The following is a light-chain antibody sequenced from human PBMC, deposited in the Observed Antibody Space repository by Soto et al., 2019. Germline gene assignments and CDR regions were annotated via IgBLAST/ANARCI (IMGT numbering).Light chain of an antibody. CDR2: AAS. CDR1: QSISSY. Sequence: VHMTQSPSSLSASVGNSVTITCRASQSISSYLNWYQQKPGKAPKLLIYAASSLQSGVPSRFSGSGYGTDFNLTISSLQTEDFATYYCQQSYSTPLTFGGGTKVDIK. CDR3: QQSYSTPLT. V-gene: IGKV1-39*01. J-gene: IGKJ4*01.